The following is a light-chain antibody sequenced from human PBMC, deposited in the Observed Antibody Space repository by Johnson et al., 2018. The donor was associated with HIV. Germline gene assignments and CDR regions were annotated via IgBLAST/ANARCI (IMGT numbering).Light chain of an antibody. Sequence: QSVLTQPPSVSAAPGQKVNISCSGNSSNIENYFVSWYQQLPGAAPRLLIYENNKRPSGIPDRFSGAKSGASATLGITGLETGDEADYYCGTWDSSLSVPGFGSGTKVSVL. CDR3: GTWDSSLSVPG. CDR2: ENN. J-gene: IGLJ1*01. CDR1: SSNIENYF. V-gene: IGLV1-51*02.